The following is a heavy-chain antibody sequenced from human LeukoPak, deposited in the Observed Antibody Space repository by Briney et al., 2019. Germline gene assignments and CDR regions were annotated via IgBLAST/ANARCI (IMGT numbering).Heavy chain of an antibody. D-gene: IGHD6-13*01. Sequence: GGSLRLSCAASGFTFSSYAMHWVRQAPGKGLEWVAVISYDGSNKYYADSVKGRLTISRDNSKNTLYLQMNSLRVEDTAVYYCARRSAAAANGGFDYWGQGTLVTVSS. V-gene: IGHV3-30*07. CDR3: ARRSAAAANGGFDY. J-gene: IGHJ4*02. CDR1: GFTFSSYA. CDR2: ISYDGSNK.